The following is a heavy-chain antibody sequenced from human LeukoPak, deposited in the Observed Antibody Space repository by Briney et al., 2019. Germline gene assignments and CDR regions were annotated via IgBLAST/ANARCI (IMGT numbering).Heavy chain of an antibody. Sequence: PSEXLSLTCTVSGGSISSYYWSWIRQPPGKGLEWIGYIYYSGSTNYNPSLKSRVTISVDTSKNQFSLKLSSVTAADTAVYYCARGGATGGLVDYWGQGTLVTVSS. J-gene: IGHJ4*02. CDR2: IYYSGST. CDR3: ARGGATGGLVDY. D-gene: IGHD3-16*01. CDR1: GGSISSYY. V-gene: IGHV4-59*01.